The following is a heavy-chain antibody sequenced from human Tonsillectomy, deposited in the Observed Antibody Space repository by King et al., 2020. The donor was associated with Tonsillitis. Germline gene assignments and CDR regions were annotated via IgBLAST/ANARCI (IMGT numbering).Heavy chain of an antibody. J-gene: IGHJ4*02. Sequence: QVKLQQWGAGLLKPSETLSLTCAVYGGSFSGYYWSWIRQPPGKGLEWIGEINHSGSTNYNPSLKSRVTISVDTSKNQFSLKLSSVTAADTAVYYCARGHYDYVWGSYRYTPPQYLDYWGQGTLVTVSS. D-gene: IGHD3-16*02. CDR2: INHSGST. CDR3: ARGHYDYVWGSYRYTPPQYLDY. CDR1: GGSFSGYY. V-gene: IGHV4-34*01.